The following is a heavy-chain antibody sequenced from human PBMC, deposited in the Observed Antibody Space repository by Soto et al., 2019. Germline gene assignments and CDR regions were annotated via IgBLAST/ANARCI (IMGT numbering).Heavy chain of an antibody. D-gene: IGHD3-10*01. CDR3: ARDRVTMVRATRDAFDI. V-gene: IGHV3-48*01. J-gene: IGHJ3*02. CDR1: GFTFSSYS. CDR2: ISSSSSTI. Sequence: GGSLRLSCAASGFTFSSYSMNWVRQAPGKGLEWVSYISSSSSTIHYADSVKGRFTISRDNAKNSLYLQMNSLRAEDTAVYYCARDRVTMVRATRDAFDIWGQGTMVTVSS.